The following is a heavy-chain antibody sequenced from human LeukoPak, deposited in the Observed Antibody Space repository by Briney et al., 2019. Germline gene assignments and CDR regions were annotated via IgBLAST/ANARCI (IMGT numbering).Heavy chain of an antibody. CDR3: ARAYYIRTSRFDL. V-gene: IGHV1-2*02. CDR2: INPNTGVT. CDR1: GYTFTVDF. D-gene: IGHD2-2*01. Sequence: ASVKVSCKASGYTFTVDFINWVRQAPGQRLECMGWINPNTGVTNYSQKFQGRVTLTRDSSISTAYMELSRLTSDDTALYYCARAYYIRTSRFDLGGPGTLVTVSS. J-gene: IGHJ4*02.